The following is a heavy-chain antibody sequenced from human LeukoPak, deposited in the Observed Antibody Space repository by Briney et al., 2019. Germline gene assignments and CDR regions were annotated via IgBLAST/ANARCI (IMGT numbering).Heavy chain of an antibody. J-gene: IGHJ4*02. CDR3: ARAERNAGVFDY. CDR1: GFTFSSYG. V-gene: IGHV3-30*02. D-gene: IGHD3-3*01. CDR2: IRYDGSNK. Sequence: PGGSLRLSCAASGFTFSSYGMHWVRQAPGKGLEWVAFIRYDGSNKYYADSMKGRFTISRDNSKNALYLQMNSLRAEDTAVYYCARAERNAGVFDYWGQGTLVIVSS.